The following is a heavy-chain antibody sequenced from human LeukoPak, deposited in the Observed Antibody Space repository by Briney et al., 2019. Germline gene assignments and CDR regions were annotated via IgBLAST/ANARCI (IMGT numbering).Heavy chain of an antibody. V-gene: IGHV4-34*01. J-gene: IGHJ4*02. CDR2: INHSGST. CDR3: ARGRTYYYDSSGQTPDY. CDR1: GGSFSGYY. Sequence: PSETLSLTCAVYGGSFSGYYWSWIRQPPGKGLEWIGEINHSGSTNYNPSLKSRVTISVDTSKNQFSLKLSSVTAADTAVYYCARGRTYYYDSSGQTPDYRGQGTLVTVSS. D-gene: IGHD3-22*01.